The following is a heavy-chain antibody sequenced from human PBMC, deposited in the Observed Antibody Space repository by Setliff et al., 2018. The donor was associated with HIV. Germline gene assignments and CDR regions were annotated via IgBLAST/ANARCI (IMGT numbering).Heavy chain of an antibody. Sequence: SVKVSCKASGGTFSTYTVSWVRQAPGQGLEWMGGIIPMFGTTNYAQKFLGRVTITTDESTSTAYMELSSLRSEDTAVYYCARRVVITTDCYYMDVWGKGTTVTVSS. CDR2: IIPMFGTT. CDR1: GGTFSTYT. D-gene: IGHD3-22*01. J-gene: IGHJ6*03. CDR3: ARRVVITTDCYYMDV. V-gene: IGHV1-69*05.